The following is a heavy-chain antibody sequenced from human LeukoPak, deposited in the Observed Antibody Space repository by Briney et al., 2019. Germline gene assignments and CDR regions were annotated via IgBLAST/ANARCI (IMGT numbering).Heavy chain of an antibody. CDR1: GGSFSGYY. V-gene: IGHV4-34*01. Sequence: KPSETLSLTCAVYGGSFSGYYWSWIRQPPGKGLEWIGEINHSGSTNYNPSLKSRVTISVDTSKNQFSLKLSSVTAADTAVYYCARGVPPPTDIVVVPAAVTPHYYYYYMDVWGKGTTVTVSS. D-gene: IGHD2-2*01. J-gene: IGHJ6*03. CDR3: ARGVPPPTDIVVVPAAVTPHYYYYYMDV. CDR2: INHSGST.